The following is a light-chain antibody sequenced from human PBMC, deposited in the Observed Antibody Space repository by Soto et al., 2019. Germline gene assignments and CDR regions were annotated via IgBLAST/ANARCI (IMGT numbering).Light chain of an antibody. CDR2: DVS. V-gene: IGLV2-14*01. J-gene: IGLJ2*01. CDR3: SSYTSSSTPVV. CDR1: SSDVGGYNY. Sequence: QSVLTQPASVSGSPGQSITISCTGTSSDVGGYNYVSWYQQHPGKAPKLMIYDVSNRPSGASNRFSGSKSGNTASLTISGLQAVDEADYYCSSYTSSSTPVVFGGGTKVTVL.